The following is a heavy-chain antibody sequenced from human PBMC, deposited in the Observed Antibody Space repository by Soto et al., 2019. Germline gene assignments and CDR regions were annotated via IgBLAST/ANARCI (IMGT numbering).Heavy chain of an antibody. D-gene: IGHD2-21*02. J-gene: IGHJ4*02. V-gene: IGHV4-59*01. CDR1: GGSISSSY. CDR3: ARVPSVTRPYYFDY. CDR2: IYYSGTT. Sequence: SETLSLTCTVSGGSISSSYWSWIRQPPGKTLEWIGYIYYSGTTNYNPSLKSRVTISIDMSKSQFSLELSSVTAADTAVYFCARVPSVTRPYYFDYWGQGTLVTVSS.